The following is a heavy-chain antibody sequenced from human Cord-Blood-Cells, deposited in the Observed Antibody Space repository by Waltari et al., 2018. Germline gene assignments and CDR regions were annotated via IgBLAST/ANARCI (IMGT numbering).Heavy chain of an antibody. J-gene: IGHJ3*02. CDR3: ARGGEYSSRYDAFDI. CDR2: IIPIFGTA. D-gene: IGHD6-6*01. V-gene: IGHV1-69*01. Sequence: QVQLVQSGAEGKKPGYSVKVSCKSSGGTFRHYALRWVRQAPGQGLEWMGGIIPIFGTANYEQKFQGRVTITADEATSTAYMELSSLRSEDTAVYYCARGGEYSSRYDAFDIWGQGTMVTVSS. CDR1: GGTFRHYA.